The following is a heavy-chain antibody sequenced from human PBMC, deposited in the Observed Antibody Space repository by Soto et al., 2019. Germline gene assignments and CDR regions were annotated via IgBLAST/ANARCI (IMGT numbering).Heavy chain of an antibody. CDR1: GYTFTSYD. Sequence: QVQLVQSGAEVKKPGASVKVSCKASGYTFTSYDINWVRQATGQGLEWMGWMNPNSGNTGYAQKFQDRVTMTRNTSISTAYMELSSLRSEDTAVYYCARDCISTSCYEAYYGMDVWGQGTTVTVSS. V-gene: IGHV1-8*01. CDR2: MNPNSGNT. D-gene: IGHD2-2*01. CDR3: ARDCISTSCYEAYYGMDV. J-gene: IGHJ6*02.